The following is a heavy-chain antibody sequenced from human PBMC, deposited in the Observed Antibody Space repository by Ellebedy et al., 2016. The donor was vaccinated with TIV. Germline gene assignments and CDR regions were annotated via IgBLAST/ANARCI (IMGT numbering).Heavy chain of an antibody. V-gene: IGHV3-48*03. CDR1: RFTFLSYE. CDR2: ISSSGSTI. J-gene: IGHJ6*02. D-gene: IGHD5-24*01. Sequence: PGGSLRLSCAPSRFTFLSYEMNWVRQAPGKGLQCFSYISSSGSTIYYADSVKGRFTISRDNAKNSLYLQMNSLRAEDTAVYYCARWLQSSRYYYHYGMDVWGQGTTVTVSS. CDR3: ARWLQSSRYYYHYGMDV.